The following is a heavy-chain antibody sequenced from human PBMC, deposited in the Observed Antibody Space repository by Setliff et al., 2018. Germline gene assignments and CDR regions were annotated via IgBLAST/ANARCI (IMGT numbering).Heavy chain of an antibody. V-gene: IGHV3-7*01. CDR3: ARDSSGSGYRYCFDY. Sequence: LRLSCAASGFTFSSYWMSWVRQAPGKGLEWVANINQDGSEKYYVDSVRGRFTISRDNAKNSLYLQMNSLRADDAAVYFCARDSSGSGYRYCFDYWGQGTLVTVSS. CDR1: GFTFSSYW. D-gene: IGHD3-10*01. CDR2: INQDGSEK. J-gene: IGHJ4*02.